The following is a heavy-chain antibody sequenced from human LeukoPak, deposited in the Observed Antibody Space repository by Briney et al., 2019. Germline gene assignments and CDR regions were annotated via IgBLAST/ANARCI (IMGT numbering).Heavy chain of an antibody. V-gene: IGHV3-23*01. Sequence: PGGSLRLSCAASGFTFSSYAMTWVRQAPGEGLEWVSATSGGGDNTYYADSVKGRFTISRDNSKNTLYLQMNSLRAEDTAVYYCAKDPDLSYYGSGSYDFDYWGQGTLVTVSS. CDR2: TSGGGDNT. J-gene: IGHJ4*02. D-gene: IGHD3-10*01. CDR3: AKDPDLSYYGSGSYDFDY. CDR1: GFTFSSYA.